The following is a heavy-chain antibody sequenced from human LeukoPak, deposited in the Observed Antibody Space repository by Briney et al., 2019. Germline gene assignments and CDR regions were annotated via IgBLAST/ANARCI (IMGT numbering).Heavy chain of an antibody. D-gene: IGHD3-16*01. CDR2: IYYSGST. CDR3: ARDLGGSGKYY. Sequence: SETLSLTCTVSGGSISGYDWSWIPQPPGKGLEWIGYIYYSGSTNYNPSLKSRVTISVDTSKNQFSLKLSSVTAADTAVYYCARDLGGSGKYYWGQGTLVTVSS. CDR1: GGSISGYD. V-gene: IGHV4-59*01. J-gene: IGHJ4*02.